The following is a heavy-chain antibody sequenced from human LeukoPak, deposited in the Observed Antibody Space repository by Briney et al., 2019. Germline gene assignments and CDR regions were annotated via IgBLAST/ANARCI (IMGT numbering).Heavy chain of an antibody. CDR3: AKSGGSGLIDY. CDR1: GGSFSGYY. Sequence: SETLSLTCAVYGGSFSGYYWSWIRQPPGKGLEWIGEINHSGSTNYNPSLKSRVTISVDTSKNQFSLNLISVTAADTAVYYCAKSGGSGLIDYWGQGTLVTVSS. CDR2: INHSGST. J-gene: IGHJ4*02. V-gene: IGHV4-34*01. D-gene: IGHD1-26*01.